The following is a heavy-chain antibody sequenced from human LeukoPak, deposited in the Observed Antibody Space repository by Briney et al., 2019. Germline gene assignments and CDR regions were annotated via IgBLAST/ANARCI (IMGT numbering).Heavy chain of an antibody. CDR1: GGSISSYY. D-gene: IGHD2-21*01. Sequence: SETLSLTCTVSGGSISSYYWSWIRLPAGKGLEWIGHIYPGGTTSYNPSLKSRVTMSVDTSKNQFSLRLTSVIAADTGVYYCARDLLWWGQGTLVTVSS. V-gene: IGHV4-4*07. CDR3: ARDLLW. J-gene: IGHJ4*02. CDR2: IYPGGTT.